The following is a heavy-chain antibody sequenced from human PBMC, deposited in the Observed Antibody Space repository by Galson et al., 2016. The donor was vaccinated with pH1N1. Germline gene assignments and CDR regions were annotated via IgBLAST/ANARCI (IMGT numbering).Heavy chain of an antibody. CDR2: INPNSDVT. J-gene: IGHJ4*02. V-gene: IGHV1-2*02. D-gene: IGHD1-26*01. Sequence: SVKVSCKASGYTFTDYYIYWVRQAPGKGLEWMGWINPNSDVTKYAQKFQDRVTTTRDTSINTAYMELSGLTSDDTAVYYCARDSKGGIPFHYWGQGTLVTLSS. CDR3: ARDSKGGIPFHY. CDR1: GYTFTDYY.